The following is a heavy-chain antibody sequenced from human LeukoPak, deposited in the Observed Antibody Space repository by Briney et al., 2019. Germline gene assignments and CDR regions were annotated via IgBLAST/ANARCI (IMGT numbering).Heavy chain of an antibody. CDR3: ARGGGYEGMYYFDY. CDR2: INPNSGGT. V-gene: IGHV1-2*02. J-gene: IGHJ4*02. Sequence: ASVKVSCKASGYTFTSYGISWVRQAPGQGLEWMGWINPNSGGTNYAQKFQGRVTMTRDTSISTAYMELSRLRSDDTAVYYCARGGGYEGMYYFDYWGQGTLVTVSS. D-gene: IGHD5-12*01. CDR1: GYTFTSYG.